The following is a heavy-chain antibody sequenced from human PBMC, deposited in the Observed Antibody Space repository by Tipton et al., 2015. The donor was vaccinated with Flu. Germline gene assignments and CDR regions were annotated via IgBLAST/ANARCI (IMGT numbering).Heavy chain of an antibody. D-gene: IGHD3-3*01. J-gene: IGHJ4*02. V-gene: IGHV3-23*01. CDR2: ISGSGGST. CDR3: AKGIGGFWIGPIDY. CDR1: GFTFSSYA. Sequence: SLRLSCAASGFTFSSYAMSWVRQAPGKGLEWVSAISGSGGSTYYADSVKGRFTISRDNSKNTLYLQMNSLRAEDTAVYYCAKGIGGFWIGPIDYWGQGTLVTVSS.